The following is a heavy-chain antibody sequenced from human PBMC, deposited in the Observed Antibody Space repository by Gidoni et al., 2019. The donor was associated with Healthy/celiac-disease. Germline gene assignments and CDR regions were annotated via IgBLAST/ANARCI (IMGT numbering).Heavy chain of an antibody. CDR2: IYTSGGT. CDR3: ARKTYYYDSSGYFDL. J-gene: IGHJ2*01. V-gene: IGHV4-61*02. D-gene: IGHD3-22*01. CDR1: GGSISSGSYY. Sequence: QVQLQESGPGLVKPSQTLSLTCTVSGGSISSGSYYWSWIRQPAGKGLEWIGRIYTSGGTNYNPSLKSRVTISVDTSKNQFSLKLSSVTAADTAVYYCARKTYYYDSSGYFDLWGRGTLVTVSS.